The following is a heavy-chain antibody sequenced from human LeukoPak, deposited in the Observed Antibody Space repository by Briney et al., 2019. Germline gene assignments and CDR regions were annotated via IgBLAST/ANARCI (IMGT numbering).Heavy chain of an antibody. V-gene: IGHV5-51*01. Sequence: GESLKISCKGFGYRFTNYWIAWVRQMPGKGLEWMGIIYPDDSDIRYSPSFQGQVTISADKSIDTAYLQWSSLKASDSAMYYCARQSTAMVTAIDYWGQGTLVTVSS. CDR3: ARQSTAMVTAIDY. D-gene: IGHD5-18*01. CDR2: IYPDDSDI. CDR1: GYRFTNYW. J-gene: IGHJ4*02.